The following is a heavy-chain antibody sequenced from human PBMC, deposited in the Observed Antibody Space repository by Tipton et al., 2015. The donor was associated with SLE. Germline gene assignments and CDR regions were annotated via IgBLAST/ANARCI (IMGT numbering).Heavy chain of an antibody. CDR2: IFDSGST. CDR3: ARGGASSKWLDP. V-gene: IGHV4-59*11. Sequence: TLSLTCTVSGGSIRGPYWSWIRQTPGKGLEWIGYIFDSGSTNYNHSLHSRVTISVDTSKNQFSPKVTSVTAADTAVYYCARGGASSKWLDPWGQGTLVTVSS. J-gene: IGHJ5*02. D-gene: IGHD6-6*01. CDR1: GGSIRGPY.